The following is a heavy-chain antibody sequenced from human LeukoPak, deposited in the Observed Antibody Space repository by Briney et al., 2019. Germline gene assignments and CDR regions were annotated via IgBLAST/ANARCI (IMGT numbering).Heavy chain of an antibody. D-gene: IGHD6-19*01. CDR3: TSHLSGWYG. Sequence: GGSLKLSCAASGFTFSGSAMHWVRQASGKGLEWVGRIRSKANSYATAYAASVEGRFTISRDDSKNTAYLQMNSLKTEDTAVYYCTSHLSGWYGWGQGTLVTVSS. V-gene: IGHV3-73*01. J-gene: IGHJ4*02. CDR2: IRSKANSYAT. CDR1: GFTFSGSA.